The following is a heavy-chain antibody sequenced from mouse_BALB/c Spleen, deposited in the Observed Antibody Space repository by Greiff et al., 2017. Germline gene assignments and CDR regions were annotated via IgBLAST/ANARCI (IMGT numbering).Heavy chain of an antibody. V-gene: IGHV14-4*02. CDR2: IDPENGDT. CDR3: KAGYGSYWYFDV. J-gene: IGHJ1*01. Sequence: EVQLQQSGAELVRSGASVKLSCTASGFNIKDYYMHWVKQRPEQGLEWIGWIDPENGDTEYAPKFQGKATMTADTSSNTAYLQLSSLTSEDTAVYYCKAGYGSYWYFDVWGAGTTVTVSS. CDR1: GFNIKDYY. D-gene: IGHD1-1*01.